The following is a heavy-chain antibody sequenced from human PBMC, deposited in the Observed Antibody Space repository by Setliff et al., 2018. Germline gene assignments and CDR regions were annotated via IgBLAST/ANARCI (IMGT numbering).Heavy chain of an antibody. Sequence: SVKVSCKASGGTFSSYGISWVRQAPGQGLEWMGGTIPIFGSTNYAQKFQDRVTIITDESTSTAYMELSSLRSEDTAIYYCARGDFYYYFYMDVWGKGTTVTVSS. CDR1: GGTFSSYG. J-gene: IGHJ6*03. V-gene: IGHV1-69*05. CDR3: ARGDFYYYFYMDV. CDR2: TIPIFGST.